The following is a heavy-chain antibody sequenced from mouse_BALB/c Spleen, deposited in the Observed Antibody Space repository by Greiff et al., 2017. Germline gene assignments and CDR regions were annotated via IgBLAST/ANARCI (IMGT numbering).Heavy chain of an antibody. V-gene: IGHV5-12-1*01. Sequence: EVQGVESGGGLVKPGGSLKLSCAASGFAFSSYDMSWVRQTPEKRLEWVAYISSGGGSTYYPDTVKGRFTISRDNAKNTLYLQMSSLKSEDTAMYYCARFYYYGSSYWYFDVWGAGTTVTVSS. CDR3: ARFYYYGSSYWYFDV. D-gene: IGHD1-1*01. CDR2: ISSGGGST. J-gene: IGHJ1*01. CDR1: GFAFSSYD.